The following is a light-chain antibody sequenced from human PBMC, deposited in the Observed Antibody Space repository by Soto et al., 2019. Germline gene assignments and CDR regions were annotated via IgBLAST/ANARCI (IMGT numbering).Light chain of an antibody. CDR2: KAS. J-gene: IGKJ1*01. Sequence: DIPMTQSPSTLSGSVGDRVTITCRASQTISSWLAWYQQKPGKAPKLLIYKASTLKSGVPSRFSGSGSGTEFTLTISSLQPDDFATYYCQRYKSYSEAFGQGTKVELK. CDR1: QTISSW. V-gene: IGKV1-5*03. CDR3: QRYKSYSEA.